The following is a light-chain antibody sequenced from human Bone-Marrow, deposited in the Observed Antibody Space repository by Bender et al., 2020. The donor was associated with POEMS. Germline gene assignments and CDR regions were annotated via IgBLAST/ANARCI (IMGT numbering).Light chain of an antibody. Sequence: QSVLTQPPSVSGAPGQRVTISCTGSSSNIGAGYDVHWYQHLPGTAPKLIIYNSDQRPSGLSDRFSGSKSGNTASLRISGLQAEDEADYYCCSYGGYGTSRFGGGTKLTVL. CDR3: CSYGGYGTSR. V-gene: IGLV1-40*01. CDR1: SSNIGAGYD. J-gene: IGLJ2*01. CDR2: NSD.